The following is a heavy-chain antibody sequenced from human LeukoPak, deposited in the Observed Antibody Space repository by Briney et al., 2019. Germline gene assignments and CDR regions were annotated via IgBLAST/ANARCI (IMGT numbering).Heavy chain of an antibody. V-gene: IGHV3-23*01. Sequence: TGGSLRLSCAASGFSFSNYAMSWVRQAPGKGLEWVSAISGGGGTTYYTDSVKGRFTISRDNSKNTLYLQMNSLRAEDTAVYYCASQYDYVWGSYRSDYWGQGTLVTVSS. D-gene: IGHD3-16*02. CDR2: ISGGGGTT. CDR1: GFSFSNYA. J-gene: IGHJ4*02. CDR3: ASQYDYVWGSYRSDY.